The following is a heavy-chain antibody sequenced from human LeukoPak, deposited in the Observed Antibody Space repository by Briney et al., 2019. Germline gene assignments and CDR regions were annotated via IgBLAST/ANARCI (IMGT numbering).Heavy chain of an antibody. D-gene: IGHD2-15*01. CDR3: GRKAGDCGGHSCYSIDY. J-gene: IGHJ4*02. CDR1: GYTLTGYY. V-gene: IGHV1-2*06. CDR2: INPKSGGT. Sequence: ASVKVSCKPYGYTLTGYYMHWVRQAPGQGLEWMGRINPKSGGTNYAQKFQGRVTMTGDTSISTAYLELSRLRSDDTAVYYCGRKAGDCGGHSCYSIDYWGQGTLVTVSS.